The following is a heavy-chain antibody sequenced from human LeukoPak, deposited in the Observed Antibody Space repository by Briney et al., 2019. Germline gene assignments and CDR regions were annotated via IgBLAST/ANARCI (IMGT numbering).Heavy chain of an antibody. CDR1: GYTFTSYG. J-gene: IGHJ3*02. D-gene: IGHD3-22*01. V-gene: IGHV1-18*01. CDR3: AAAYYYDSSGYYYLTDAFDI. Sequence: ASVKVSCKASGYTFTSYGISWVRQAPGQGLEWMGWISAYNGNTNYAQKLQGRVTMTTDTSTSTAYMELRSLRSEDTAVYYCAAAYYYDSSGYYYLTDAFDIWGQGTMVTVSS. CDR2: ISAYNGNT.